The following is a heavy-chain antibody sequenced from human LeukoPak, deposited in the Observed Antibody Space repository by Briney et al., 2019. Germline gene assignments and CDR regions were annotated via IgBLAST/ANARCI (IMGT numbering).Heavy chain of an antibody. CDR3: ARDRASVAGTAWFDP. D-gene: IGHD6-19*01. CDR2: MWYDGSNK. Sequence: GGSLRLSCAASGFTFSSYGMHWVRQAPGKGLEWVAVMWYDGSNKYYADSVKGRFTISRDNSKNTLYLQMNSLRAEDTAVYYCARDRASVAGTAWFDPWGQGTLVTVSS. CDR1: GFTFSSYG. J-gene: IGHJ5*02. V-gene: IGHV3-33*01.